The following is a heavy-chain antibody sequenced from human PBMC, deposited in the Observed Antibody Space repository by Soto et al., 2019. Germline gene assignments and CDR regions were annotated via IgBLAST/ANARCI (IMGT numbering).Heavy chain of an antibody. CDR1: GGSISSSSYY. CDR3: ARTYYDCSGGSCYPNWFDP. Sequence: SETLSLTCTVSGGSISSSSYYWGWIRQPPGKGLEWIGSIYYSGSTYYNPSLKSRVTISVDTSKNQFSLKLSSVTAADTAVYYCARTYYDCSGGSCYPNWFDPWGQGTLVTVS. J-gene: IGHJ5*02. V-gene: IGHV4-39*01. D-gene: IGHD2-15*01. CDR2: IYYSGST.